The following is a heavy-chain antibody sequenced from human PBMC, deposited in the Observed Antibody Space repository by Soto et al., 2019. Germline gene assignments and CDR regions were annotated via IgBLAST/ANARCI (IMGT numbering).Heavy chain of an antibody. V-gene: IGHV3-9*01. Sequence: HPGGSLRLSCAASGFTFDDYAMHWVRQAPGKGLEWVSGISWNSGSIGYADSVKGRFTISRDNAKNSLYLQMNSLRAEDTALYYCAKGNYDFWSGYRTSFDYWGQGTLVTVSS. D-gene: IGHD3-3*01. CDR3: AKGNYDFWSGYRTSFDY. J-gene: IGHJ4*02. CDR2: ISWNSGSI. CDR1: GFTFDDYA.